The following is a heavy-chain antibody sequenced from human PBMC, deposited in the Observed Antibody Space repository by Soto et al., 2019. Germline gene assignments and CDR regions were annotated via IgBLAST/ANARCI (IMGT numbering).Heavy chain of an antibody. J-gene: IGHJ4*02. CDR1: GDSINNGGNY. D-gene: IGHD1-26*01. CDR3: ARSAVGATKSGFDS. CDR2: IYYSGTT. V-gene: IGHV4-31*03. Sequence: QVQLQESGPGLVKPSQTLSLTCNVSGDSINNGGNYWSWIRQPPGKGLECIGFIYYSGTTSYNPSLESRVTISVHTSKVQFSLELNSVTAADTAVYYCARSAVGATKSGFDSWGQGTLVTVSS.